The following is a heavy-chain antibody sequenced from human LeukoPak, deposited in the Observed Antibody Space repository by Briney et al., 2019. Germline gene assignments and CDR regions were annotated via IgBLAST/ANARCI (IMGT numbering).Heavy chain of an antibody. D-gene: IGHD2-15*01. CDR1: GFFFSSYD. J-gene: IGHJ4*02. V-gene: IGHV3-13*01. Sequence: GGSLRLFCVASGFFFSSYDMHWVRHAAGEGLVWVAGIGSGGDTYYLGSVKGRFTVSRDNARDSLYLQMNSLRAEDTAVYYCTRGAEGWDYWGQGTLVTVSS. CDR2: IGSGGDT. CDR3: TRGAEGWDY.